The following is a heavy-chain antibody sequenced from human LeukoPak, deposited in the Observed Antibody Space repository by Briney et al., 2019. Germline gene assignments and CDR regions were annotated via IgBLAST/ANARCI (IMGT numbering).Heavy chain of an antibody. J-gene: IGHJ6*03. CDR2: IIPIFGTA. CDR3: ARSLLRFLESDMGDYYYMDV. CDR1: GGTFSSYA. D-gene: IGHD3-3*01. Sequence: SVKVSCKASGGTFSSYAISWVRQAPEQGLEWMGGIIPIFGTANYAQKFQGRVTITADESTSTAYMELSSLRSEDTAVYYCARSLLRFLESDMGDYYYMDVWGKGTTVTVSS. V-gene: IGHV1-69*13.